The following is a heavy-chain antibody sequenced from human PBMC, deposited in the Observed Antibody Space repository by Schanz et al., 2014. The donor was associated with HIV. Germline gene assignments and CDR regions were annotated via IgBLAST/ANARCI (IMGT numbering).Heavy chain of an antibody. Sequence: EVQLLESGGGLVQPGGSLRLSCEASGFTFSTDAINWVRQAPGRGLDWVSAISGNGVYTFYADSVKGRFTTSRDNSKNTLYLQMNSLRTEDTAVYYCAREITIFGVARYGMDVWGQGTTVTVSS. J-gene: IGHJ6*02. CDR3: AREITIFGVARYGMDV. CDR2: ISGNGVYT. CDR1: GFTFSTDA. D-gene: IGHD3-3*01. V-gene: IGHV3-23*01.